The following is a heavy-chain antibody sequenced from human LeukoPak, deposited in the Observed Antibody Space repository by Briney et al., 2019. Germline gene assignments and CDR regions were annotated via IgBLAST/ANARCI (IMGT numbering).Heavy chain of an antibody. J-gene: IGHJ4*02. CDR1: GDPIISTSTCN. Sequence: SQTLSLTCTLSGDPIISTSTCNWSWIRQPPGKGLEWIGYIYYHGSTNYNPSLKSRVTFSVDTSKNQFSLKLRSVTAADTAVYYCAREYSGFDYWGQGTLVTVSS. D-gene: IGHD6-13*01. CDR2: IYYHGST. V-gene: IGHV4-61*01. CDR3: AREYSGFDY.